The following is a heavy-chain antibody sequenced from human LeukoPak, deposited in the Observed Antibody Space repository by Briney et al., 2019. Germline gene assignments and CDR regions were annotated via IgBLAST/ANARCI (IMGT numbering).Heavy chain of an antibody. J-gene: IGHJ4*02. V-gene: IGHV4-59*01. CDR2: IYYSGST. CDR3: AREKGPAAFDY. Sequence: PSETLSLTCTVSGGSISSYYWSWIRQPPGKGLEWIGHIYYSGSTNYNPSLKSRVTISVDTSKNQFSLKLSSVTAADTAVYYCAREKGPAAFDYWGQGTLVIVSS. CDR1: GGSISSYY. D-gene: IGHD2-15*01.